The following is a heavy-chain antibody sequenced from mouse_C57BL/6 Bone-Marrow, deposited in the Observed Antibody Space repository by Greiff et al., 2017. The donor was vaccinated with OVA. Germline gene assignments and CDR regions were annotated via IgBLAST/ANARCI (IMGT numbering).Heavy chain of an antibody. Sequence: EVQGVESGGDLVKPGGSLKLSCAASGFTFSSYGMSWVRQTPDKRLEWVATISSGGSYTYYPDSVKGRFTISRDNAKNTLYLQMSSLKSEDTAMYYCARHGYYGSFFDYWGQGTTLTVSS. CDR2: ISSGGSYT. D-gene: IGHD1-1*01. J-gene: IGHJ2*01. V-gene: IGHV5-6*01. CDR1: GFTFSSYG. CDR3: ARHGYYGSFFDY.